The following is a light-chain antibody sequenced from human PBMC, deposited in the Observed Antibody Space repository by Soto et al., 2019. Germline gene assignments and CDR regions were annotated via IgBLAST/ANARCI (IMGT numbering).Light chain of an antibody. CDR3: QQYGSSRWT. CDR1: QSVSSK. V-gene: IGKV3-20*01. CDR2: GAS. J-gene: IGKJ1*01. Sequence: EIVLTQSPGTLSLSPGERATLSCRASQSVSSKLAWYQQKPGQAPRLLIYGASSRATGIPDRFSGSGSGTGFTLTISRLEPEVFAVYYCQQYGSSRWTFGQGTKVEIK.